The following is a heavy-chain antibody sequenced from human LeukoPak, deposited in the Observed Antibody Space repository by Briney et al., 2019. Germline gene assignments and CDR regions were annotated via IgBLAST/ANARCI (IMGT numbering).Heavy chain of an antibody. V-gene: IGHV4-39*01. CDR2: IYYSGST. CDR1: GGSISSSSYY. Sequence: SETLSLTCTVSGGSISSSSYYWGWIRQPPGKGLEWIGSIYYSGSTYYNPSLKSRVTISVDTSKNQFSLKLSSVTAAVTAVYYCARIQPTGTTGGGDFDYWGQGTLVTVSS. CDR3: ARIQPTGTTGGGDFDY. D-gene: IGHD1-1*01. J-gene: IGHJ4*02.